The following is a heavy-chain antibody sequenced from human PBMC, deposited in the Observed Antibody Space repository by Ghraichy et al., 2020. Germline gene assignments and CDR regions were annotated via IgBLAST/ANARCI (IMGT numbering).Heavy chain of an antibody. D-gene: IGHD1-20*01. Sequence: SLRLSCAASGFTFSRYSMNWVRQAPGNGLEWVSSISSSSSSTYYADSLKGRFTISRDNAKNSLYLQMNSLRAEDTAVYYCARNLYGITASYYYYGMDVWGQGTTVTVSS. CDR3: ARNLYGITASYYYYGMDV. CDR2: ISSSSSST. J-gene: IGHJ6*02. CDR1: GFTFSRYS. V-gene: IGHV3-21*01.